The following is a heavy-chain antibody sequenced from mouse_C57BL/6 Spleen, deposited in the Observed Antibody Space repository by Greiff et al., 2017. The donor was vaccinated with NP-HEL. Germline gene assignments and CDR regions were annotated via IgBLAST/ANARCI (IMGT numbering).Heavy chain of an antibody. Sequence: LQLQQPGAELVRPGTSVKLSCKASGYTFTSYWMHWVKQRPGQGLEWIGVIDPSDSYTNYNQKFKGKATLTVDTSSSTAYMQLSSLTSEDSAVYYCARDGNSRYFDVWGTGTTVTVSS. CDR2: IDPSDSYT. CDR3: ARDGNSRYFDV. J-gene: IGHJ1*03. V-gene: IGHV1-59*01. CDR1: GYTFTSYW. D-gene: IGHD2-1*01.